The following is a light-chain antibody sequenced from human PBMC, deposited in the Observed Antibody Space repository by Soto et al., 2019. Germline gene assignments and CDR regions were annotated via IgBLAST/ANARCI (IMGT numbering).Light chain of an antibody. CDR2: GNS. V-gene: IGLV1-40*01. J-gene: IGLJ1*01. Sequence: SVLAQPPSVSVHPGQKVTISCTGSSSNIGAGYELHWYQQPPGTAPRLLLYGNSNRPSGVPDRLSSSKSGSSASLAITGLQAEDEADYYCQSYDSSLSAYVFGTGTKVTVL. CDR3: QSYDSSLSAYV. CDR1: SSNIGAGYE.